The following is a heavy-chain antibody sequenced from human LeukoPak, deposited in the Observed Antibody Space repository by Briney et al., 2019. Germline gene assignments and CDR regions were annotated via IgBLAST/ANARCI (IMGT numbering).Heavy chain of an antibody. CDR1: GYSFTSYN. CDR2: IKPSGGNT. CDR3: ARVRDGYNDAYDI. V-gene: IGHV1-46*01. Sequence: GASVKVSCKTSGYSFTSYNLHWVRQAPGQRLEWMGIIKPSGGNTNYAQKFQGRVTMTRDTSTSTVYMELSSLKSEDTAACYCARVRDGYNDAYDIWGQGTMVTVSS. J-gene: IGHJ3*02. D-gene: IGHD5-24*01.